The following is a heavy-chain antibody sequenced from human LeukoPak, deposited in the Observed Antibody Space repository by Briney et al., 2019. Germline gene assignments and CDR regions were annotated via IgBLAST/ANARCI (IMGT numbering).Heavy chain of an antibody. D-gene: IGHD1-26*01. CDR1: GYTFTSYG. CDR3: ARDLWELLRPNWFDP. J-gene: IGHJ5*02. V-gene: IGHV1-18*01. Sequence: GASVKVSCKASGYTFTSYGISWVRQAPGQGPEWMGWISAYNGNTNYAQKLQGRVTMTTDTSTSTAYMELRSLRSDDTAVYYCARDLWELLRPNWFDPWGQGTLVTVSS. CDR2: ISAYNGNT.